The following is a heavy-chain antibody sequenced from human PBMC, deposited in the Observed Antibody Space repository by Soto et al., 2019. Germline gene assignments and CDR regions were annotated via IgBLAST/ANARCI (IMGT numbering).Heavy chain of an antibody. V-gene: IGHV3-23*01. Sequence: EAQLLESGGDLVQPGGSLRLSCAASGFTFNKHAINWVRQAPGKGLEWVSSISGLGNRVYYADSVKGRFTISRDNSKNTVYLQMSSLRAEDTAIFYCAKAELGMDAFDIWGPGTSATVSS. CDR2: ISGLGNRV. D-gene: IGHD7-27*01. CDR3: AKAELGMDAFDI. CDR1: GFTFNKHA. J-gene: IGHJ3*02.